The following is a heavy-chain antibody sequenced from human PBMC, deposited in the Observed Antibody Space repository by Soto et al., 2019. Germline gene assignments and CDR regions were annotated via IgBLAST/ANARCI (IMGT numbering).Heavy chain of an antibody. CDR3: ARTYYYDSSGPQEFDY. Sequence: SVKVSCKASGGTFSSYAISWVRQAPGQGLEWMGGIIPIFGTANYAQKFQGRVTITADGSTSTAYMELSSLRSEDTAVYYCARTYYYDSSGPQEFDYWGQGTLVTVSS. J-gene: IGHJ4*02. CDR1: GGTFSSYA. V-gene: IGHV1-69*13. CDR2: IIPIFGTA. D-gene: IGHD3-22*01.